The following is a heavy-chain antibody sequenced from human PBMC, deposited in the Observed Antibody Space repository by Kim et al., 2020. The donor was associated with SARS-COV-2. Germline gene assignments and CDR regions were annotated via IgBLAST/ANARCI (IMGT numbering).Heavy chain of an antibody. Sequence: GGSLRLFCAASGFTFASYGMHWVRQAPGKGLEWVAVISYDGSKKYYADSVKGRFTISRDNSEKTLYLQMNSLRADDTGVYYCAGSGQYQLPDLYYYYGM. CDR1: GFTFASYG. CDR2: ISYDGSKK. D-gene: IGHD2-2*01. V-gene: IGHV3-30*03. J-gene: IGHJ6*01. CDR3: AGSGQYQLPDLYYYYGM.